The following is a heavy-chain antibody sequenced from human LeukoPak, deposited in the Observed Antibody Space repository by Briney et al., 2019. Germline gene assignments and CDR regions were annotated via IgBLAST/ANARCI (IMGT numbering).Heavy chain of an antibody. J-gene: IGHJ4*02. CDR1: GFTFSSYS. D-gene: IGHD5-18*01. Sequence: GGSLRLSCAASGFTFSSYSMNWVRQAPGKGLEWVSSISSSSSYIYYADSVKGRFTISRDNAKNTLYLQMNSLRAEDTAVYYCARERDTAAGDYWGQGTLVTVSS. V-gene: IGHV3-21*01. CDR3: ARERDTAAGDY. CDR2: ISSSSSYI.